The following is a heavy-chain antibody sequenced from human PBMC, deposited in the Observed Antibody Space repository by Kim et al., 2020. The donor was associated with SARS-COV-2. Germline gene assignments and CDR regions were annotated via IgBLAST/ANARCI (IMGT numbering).Heavy chain of an antibody. J-gene: IGHJ6*02. D-gene: IGHD2-15*01. Sequence: GGSLRLSCAASGFTFSSYSMNWVRQAPGKGLEWVSYISSSSSTIYYADSVKGRFTISRDNAKNSLYLQMNSLRDEDTAVYYCAREVPTGYCSGGSCRNYYGMDVWGQGTTVTVSS. CDR2: ISSSSSTI. CDR3: AREVPTGYCSGGSCRNYYGMDV. V-gene: IGHV3-48*02. CDR1: GFTFSSYS.